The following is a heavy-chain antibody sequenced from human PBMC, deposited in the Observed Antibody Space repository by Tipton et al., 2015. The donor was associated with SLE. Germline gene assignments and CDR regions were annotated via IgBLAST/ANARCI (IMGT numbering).Heavy chain of an antibody. CDR3: ARDVVGYAGLDV. D-gene: IGHD5-12*01. V-gene: IGHV3-23*01. Sequence: GSLRLSCAASGFTFSRHAMSWVRQAPGKGLEWVSVISGSGGSTYYADSVKGRFTISRDNSKNTLYLEMSSLRVDDTAVYYCARDVVGYAGLDVWGQGTTVTVSS. J-gene: IGHJ6*02. CDR2: ISGSGGST. CDR1: GFTFSRHA.